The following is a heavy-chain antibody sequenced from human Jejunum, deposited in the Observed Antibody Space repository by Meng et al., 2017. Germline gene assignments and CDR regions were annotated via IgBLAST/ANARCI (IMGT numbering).Heavy chain of an antibody. CDR1: GYTFTSTY. CDR3: ARDYVGYLFYFDY. D-gene: IGHD1-26*01. V-gene: IGHV1-46*01. CDR2: INPSGGAT. Sequence: ASVKVSCKAAGYTFTSTYIHWMRQAPGQGLEWMGFINPSGGATDYAQNFQGRVTMTRDTSTNTAYLEVSSLRSDDTAVYYCARDYVGYLFYFDYWGQGTLVTVSS. J-gene: IGHJ4*02.